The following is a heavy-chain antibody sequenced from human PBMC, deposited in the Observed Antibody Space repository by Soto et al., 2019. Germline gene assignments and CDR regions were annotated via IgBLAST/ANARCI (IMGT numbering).Heavy chain of an antibody. V-gene: IGHV3-23*01. CDR1: GFTFSSYA. CDR3: AKDPYDYVWGSYRCLAY. D-gene: IGHD3-16*02. Sequence: PGGSLRLSCAASGFTFSSYAMSWVRQAPGKGLEWVSAISGSGGSTYYADSVKGRFTISRDNSKNTLYLQMNSLRAEDTAVYYCAKDPYDYVWGSYRCLAYWGQGTLVTVSS. CDR2: ISGSGGST. J-gene: IGHJ4*02.